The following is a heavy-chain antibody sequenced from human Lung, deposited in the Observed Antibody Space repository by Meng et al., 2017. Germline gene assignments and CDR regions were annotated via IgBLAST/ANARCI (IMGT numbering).Heavy chain of an antibody. CDR1: GGSFSTHT. Sequence: QVQLVQSGAEVTKPGSSVKVACKTSGGSFSTHTFTWGRQAPGQGLEWMGGLIAVFDKTKAAPRFQDRVTFTADESTSTAYMELSSLTFDDTAVYFCARGRRNEPLFDYWGQGTLVTVSS. V-gene: IGHV1-69*13. J-gene: IGHJ4*02. CDR3: ARGRRNEPLFDY. D-gene: IGHD1-14*01. CDR2: LIAVFDKT.